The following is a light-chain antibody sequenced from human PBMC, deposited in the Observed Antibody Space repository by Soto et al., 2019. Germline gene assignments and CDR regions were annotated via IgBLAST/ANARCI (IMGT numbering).Light chain of an antibody. CDR3: QQSYTTPPT. Sequence: DIQMTQSPSSLSASVGDRVTITCRASQSVDTFLNWYQHKPGKAPKLLIYLASGLQSVVPSRFSGSGSGTDFTLTISGLQSEDFATYYCQQSYTTPPTFGQGTKVDIK. V-gene: IGKV1-39*01. CDR2: LAS. J-gene: IGKJ1*01. CDR1: QSVDTF.